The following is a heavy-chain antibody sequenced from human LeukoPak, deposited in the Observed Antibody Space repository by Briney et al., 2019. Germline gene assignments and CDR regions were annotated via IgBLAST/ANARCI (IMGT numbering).Heavy chain of an antibody. J-gene: IGHJ4*02. Sequence: PGRSLRLSCAASGFTFSSYGMHWVRQAPGKGLEWVAVISYDGSNKYYADSVKGRFTISRDNSKNTLYLQMNSLRAEDTAVYYCAKEFAQWLVRYYFDYWGQGTLVTVSS. CDR1: GFTFSSYG. CDR2: ISYDGSNK. CDR3: AKEFAQWLVRYYFDY. V-gene: IGHV3-30*18. D-gene: IGHD6-19*01.